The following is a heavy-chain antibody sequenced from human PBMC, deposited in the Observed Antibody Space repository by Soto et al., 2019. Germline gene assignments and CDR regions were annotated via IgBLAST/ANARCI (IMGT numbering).Heavy chain of an antibody. Sequence: GGSLRLSCAASGFTFSSYAMSWVRQAPGKGLEWVSAISGSGGSTYYADSVKGRFTISRDNSKNTLYLQMNSLRAEDTAVYYCAKDRDNWNYGSPVGYFDYWGQGTLVTVSS. CDR1: GFTFSSYA. V-gene: IGHV3-23*01. CDR3: AKDRDNWNYGSPVGYFDY. J-gene: IGHJ4*02. D-gene: IGHD1-7*01. CDR2: ISGSGGST.